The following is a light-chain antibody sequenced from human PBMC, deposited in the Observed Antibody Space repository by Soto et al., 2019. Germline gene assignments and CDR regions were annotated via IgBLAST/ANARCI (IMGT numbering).Light chain of an antibody. CDR1: SSDVGTYNY. CDR3: SSYTSINTYV. V-gene: IGLV2-14*01. Sequence: QSALTQPASVSGSPGQSITISCTGTSSDVGTYNYVSWYQQHPGKVPKLMIYEVTNRPSGVSDRFSGSKSGNTASLTISGLQNEDEADYFCSSYTSINTYVFGTGTKLTVL. J-gene: IGLJ1*01. CDR2: EVT.